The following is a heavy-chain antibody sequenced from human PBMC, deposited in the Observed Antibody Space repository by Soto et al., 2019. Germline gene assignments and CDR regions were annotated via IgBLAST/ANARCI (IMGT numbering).Heavy chain of an antibody. CDR1: GGTLTSYD. CDR3: AARPAEYSYGYFDD. Sequence: QVQLVQSGAGVKKPWSSVKLSCTASGGTLTSYDMSWVRQAPGQGPEWMGMIIPISGTTHYAQKVQGRVNITADESTRTAHMELSSLRFDDTAVYYCAARPAEYSYGYFDDWGQGILVSVSS. V-gene: IGHV1-69*18. D-gene: IGHD5-18*01. CDR2: IIPISGTT. J-gene: IGHJ4*02.